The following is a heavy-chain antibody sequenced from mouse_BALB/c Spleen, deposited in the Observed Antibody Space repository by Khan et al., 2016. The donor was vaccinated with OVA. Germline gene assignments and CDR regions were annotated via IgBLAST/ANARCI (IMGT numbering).Heavy chain of an antibody. CDR3: ARLQGGDFDY. CDR2: ISYSGNT. CDR1: GYSITSDYA. J-gene: IGHJ2*01. Sequence: VQLKQSGPGLVKPSQSLSLTCTVTGYSITSDYAWNWIRQFPGNKLEWMGYISYSGNTKYNPYLKSRISITRDTSKNQFFLQLNFVTIEDTATFYWARLQGGDFDYWGQGTTLTVSS. V-gene: IGHV3-2*02. D-gene: IGHD3-2*02.